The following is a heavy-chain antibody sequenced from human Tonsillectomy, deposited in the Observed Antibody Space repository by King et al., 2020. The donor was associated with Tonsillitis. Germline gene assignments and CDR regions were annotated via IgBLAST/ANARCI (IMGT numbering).Heavy chain of an antibody. CDR2: IRRKAYGGTT. Sequence: VQLVESGAGLVQPGRSLRLSCTASGFTFGDYAMSWVRQAPGKGLEWVGFIRRKAYGGTTEYAASVKGRITISRDDSKSIAYLQMNSLKTEDSAVYYCTRLSYSSSGNYYFDYWVQGTLVTVSS. CDR3: TRLSYSSSGNYYFDY. J-gene: IGHJ4*02. CDR1: GFTFGDYA. D-gene: IGHD6-6*01. V-gene: IGHV3-49*04.